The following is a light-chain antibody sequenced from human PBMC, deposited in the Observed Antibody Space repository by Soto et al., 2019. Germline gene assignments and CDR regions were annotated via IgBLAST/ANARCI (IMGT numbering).Light chain of an antibody. CDR1: QTISSW. J-gene: IGKJ1*01. CDR3: QHYNCYSEA. Sequence: DIQMTQSPSTLSGSVGDRVTITCRASQTISSWLAWYQQKPGKAPKLLIYKASTLKRGVPSRFSGSVSGTEFTLTISRLQPDDFATYYCQHYNCYSEAFGPGTKVELK. V-gene: IGKV1-5*03. CDR2: KAS.